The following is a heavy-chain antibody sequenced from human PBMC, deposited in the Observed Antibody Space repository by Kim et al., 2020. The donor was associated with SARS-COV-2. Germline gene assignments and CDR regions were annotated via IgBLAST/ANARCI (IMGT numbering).Heavy chain of an antibody. CDR2: ISGYGSGT. Sequence: GGSLRLSCAVSGFHFGAYSMNWVRQAPGRGLDWVAVISGYGSGTHYADSVKGRFTVSRDNSKNLLFLQMNSLRAEDTAVYYCAKIPHPEQWLVANIDYGGQGTLVTVSS. D-gene: IGHD6-19*01. CDR1: GFHFGAYS. V-gene: IGHV3-23*01. CDR3: AKIPHPEQWLVANIDY. J-gene: IGHJ4*02.